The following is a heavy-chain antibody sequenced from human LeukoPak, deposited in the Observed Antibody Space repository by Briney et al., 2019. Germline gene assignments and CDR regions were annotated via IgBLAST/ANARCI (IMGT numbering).Heavy chain of an antibody. CDR3: AKDRIEMADDAFDI. Sequence: GGSLRLSCAASGFTFDDYAMHWVRQAPGKGLEWVSGVSWNSGSIGYADSVKGRFTISRDNAKNSLYLQMNSLRAEDIALYYCAKDRIEMADDAFDIWGQGTMVTVSS. CDR2: VSWNSGSI. CDR1: GFTFDDYA. V-gene: IGHV3-9*03. J-gene: IGHJ3*02. D-gene: IGHD5-24*01.